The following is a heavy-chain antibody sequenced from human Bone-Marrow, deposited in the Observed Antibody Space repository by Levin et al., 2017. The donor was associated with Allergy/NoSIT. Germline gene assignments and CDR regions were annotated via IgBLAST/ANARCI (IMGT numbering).Heavy chain of an antibody. V-gene: IGHV3-48*02. D-gene: IGHD2-15*01. CDR2: IMHNGATI. CDR1: GFSFGYYG. Sequence: GGSLRLSCAASGFSFGYYGMNWVRQAPGKGLEWIAYIMHNGATIYYAESVEGRFTISRDNARNSLFLQMDSLTDEDTALYFCVSFDSDEYFRHWGQGTPVTVSS. CDR3: VSFDSDEYFRH. J-gene: IGHJ1*01.